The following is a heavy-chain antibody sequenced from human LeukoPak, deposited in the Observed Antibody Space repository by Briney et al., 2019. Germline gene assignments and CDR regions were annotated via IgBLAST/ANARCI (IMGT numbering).Heavy chain of an antibody. V-gene: IGHV3-30*02. D-gene: IGHD6-13*01. CDR2: IRSDGSNK. CDR3: AKTSIAAAGDY. J-gene: IGHJ4*02. CDR1: GFTFSSYG. Sequence: GGSLRLSCAASGFTFSSYGMHWVRQAPGKGLEWVAFIRSDGSNKYYADSVKGRFTISRDNSKNTLYLQMNSLRPEDTAVYYCAKTSIAAAGDYWGQGTLVTVSS.